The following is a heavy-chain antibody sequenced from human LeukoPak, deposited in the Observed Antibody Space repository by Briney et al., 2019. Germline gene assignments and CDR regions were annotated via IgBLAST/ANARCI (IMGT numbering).Heavy chain of an antibody. CDR1: GFTFDDYA. CDR3: AKGSVFGVALAFDY. Sequence: GGSLRLSCAASGFTFDDYAMHWVRQAPGKGLEWVSGISWNSGSIGYADSVKGRFTISRDNAKNSLYLQMNSLRAEDMALYYCAKGSVFGVALAFDYWGQGTLVTVSS. D-gene: IGHD3-3*01. J-gene: IGHJ4*02. CDR2: ISWNSGSI. V-gene: IGHV3-9*03.